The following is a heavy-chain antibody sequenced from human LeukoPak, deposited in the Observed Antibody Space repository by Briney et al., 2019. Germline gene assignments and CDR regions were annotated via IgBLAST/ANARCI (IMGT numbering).Heavy chain of an antibody. CDR3: ARAGYCSGGSCETIDY. D-gene: IGHD2-15*01. CDR2: ISSSSSYI. CDR1: GFTFSSYS. J-gene: IGHJ4*02. V-gene: IGHV3-21*01. Sequence: GGSLRLSCAASGFTFSSYSMNWVRQAPGKGLEWVSSISSSSSYIYYPDSVKGRFTISRDNAKNSLYLQMNSLRAEDTAVYYCARAGYCSGGSCETIDYWGQGTLVTVSS.